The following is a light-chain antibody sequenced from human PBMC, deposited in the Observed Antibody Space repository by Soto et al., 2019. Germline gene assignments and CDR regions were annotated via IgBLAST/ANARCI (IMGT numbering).Light chain of an antibody. V-gene: IGKV1-17*01. J-gene: IGKJ4*01. CDR2: AAS. Sequence: DIQMTQSPSSLSASVEDRVTITCRASQGIRSGLGWYQQKPGKAPKRLIDAASSLQSGVPSRFSGSGSGTEFTLTISSLQPEDFATYYCLQHNTYPLTFGGGTKVDIK. CDR3: LQHNTYPLT. CDR1: QGIRSG.